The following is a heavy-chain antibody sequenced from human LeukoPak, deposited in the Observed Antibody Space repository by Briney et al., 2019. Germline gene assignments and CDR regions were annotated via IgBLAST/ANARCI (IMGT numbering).Heavy chain of an antibody. Sequence: GGSLRLSCAASGFAFSSYAMNWVRQAPGKGLEWVSSVSSTGTYIYYADSVKGRFTISRDNSKNTLYLQMNSLRAEDTAVYCCASTTVTKYFDYWGQGTLVTVSS. J-gene: IGHJ4*02. CDR1: GFAFSSYA. CDR3: ASTTVTKYFDY. D-gene: IGHD4-17*01. CDR2: VSSTGTYI. V-gene: IGHV3-21*04.